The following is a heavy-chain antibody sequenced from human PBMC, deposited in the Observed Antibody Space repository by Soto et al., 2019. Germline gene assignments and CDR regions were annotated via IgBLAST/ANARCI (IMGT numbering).Heavy chain of an antibody. CDR2: ISYDGSNK. Sequence: HPGGSLRLSCAASGFTFSSYGMHWVRQAPGKGLEWVAVISYDGSNKYYADSVKGRFTISRDNSKNTLYLQMNSLRAEDTAVYYCAKDFYSYGSTVYYFDYWGQGTLVTVSS. V-gene: IGHV3-30*18. CDR3: AKDFYSYGSTVYYFDY. J-gene: IGHJ4*02. D-gene: IGHD5-18*01. CDR1: GFTFSSYG.